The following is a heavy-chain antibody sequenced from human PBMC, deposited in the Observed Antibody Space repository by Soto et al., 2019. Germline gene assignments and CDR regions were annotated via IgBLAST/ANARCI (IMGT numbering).Heavy chain of an antibody. Sequence: GGSLRLSCVASGFTFSSYSMNWVRQAPGKGLEWVSSISSGSTYIYYADSMRGRFTISRDNAKNSLNLHMNSLRAEDTALYYCARGGGTGLYSSSWSPHYCGLGTLVTVSS. D-gene: IGHD6-13*01. CDR3: ARGGGTGLYSSSWSPHY. J-gene: IGHJ4*01. CDR1: GFTFSSYS. V-gene: IGHV3-21*01. CDR2: ISSGSTYI.